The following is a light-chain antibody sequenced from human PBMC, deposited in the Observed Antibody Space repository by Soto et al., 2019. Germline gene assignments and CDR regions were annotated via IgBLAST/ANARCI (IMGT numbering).Light chain of an antibody. CDR1: QSVSNN. Sequence: EIVMTQSPATLSVSPGDSATLSCRASQSVSNNLAWYHQKPGQAPRPVIYGASTRATGIPARFSGSGSGTDFTLTISRLEPEDFAVYYCQQYGSSPLTFGGGTKVDI. J-gene: IGKJ4*01. V-gene: IGKV3-15*01. CDR2: GAS. CDR3: QQYGSSPLT.